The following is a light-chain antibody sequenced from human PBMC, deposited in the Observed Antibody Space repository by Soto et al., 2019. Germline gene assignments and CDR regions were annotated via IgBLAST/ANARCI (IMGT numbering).Light chain of an antibody. V-gene: IGKV4-1*01. Sequence: DIVMTQSPDSLAVSLGERATINCKSSQSLLYSSNNQNYLAWYQQKPGQPPKLLIYWASTRESGGPDRFSGSGSGTDFTLTISSLQAEDMAVYYGQQYYSTPITFGPGTKVDIK. CDR1: QSLLYSSNNQNY. CDR2: WAS. J-gene: IGKJ3*01. CDR3: QQYYSTPIT.